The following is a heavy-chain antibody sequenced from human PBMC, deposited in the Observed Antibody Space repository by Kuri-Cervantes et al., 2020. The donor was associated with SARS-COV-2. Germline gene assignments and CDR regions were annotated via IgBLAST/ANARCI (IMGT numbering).Heavy chain of an antibody. Sequence: SLKISCAASGFTFDDYAMHWVRQAPGKGLEWVSGISWNSGSIGYADSVKGRFTISRDNAKNSLYLQMNSLRAEDTALYYCARTTLYGDYFDYWGQGTLVTVSS. CDR2: ISWNSGSI. J-gene: IGHJ4*02. D-gene: IGHD2/OR15-2a*01. CDR3: ARTTLYGDYFDY. CDR1: GFTFDDYA. V-gene: IGHV3-9*01.